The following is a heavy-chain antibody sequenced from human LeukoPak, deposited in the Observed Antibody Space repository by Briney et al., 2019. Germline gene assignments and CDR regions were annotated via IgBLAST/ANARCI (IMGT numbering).Heavy chain of an antibody. J-gene: IGHJ4*02. Sequence: GGSLRPSCAASGFTFSSYAMSWVRQAPGKGLEWVSAISGSGGSTYYADSVKGRFTISRDNSKNTLYLQMNSLRGDDTAVYYCSKSETYYDFWCGYYPPDYWGQGTLVTVAS. CDR3: SKSETYYDFWCGYYPPDY. V-gene: IGHV3-23*01. CDR1: GFTFSSYA. CDR2: ISGSGGST. D-gene: IGHD3-3*01.